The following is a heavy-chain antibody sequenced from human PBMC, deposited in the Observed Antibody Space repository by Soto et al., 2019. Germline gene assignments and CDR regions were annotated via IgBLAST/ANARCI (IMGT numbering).Heavy chain of an antibody. CDR1: GGTFSSYA. CDR2: IIPIFGTA. J-gene: IGHJ6*02. CDR3: ARDPSSSAQYYYYYGMDV. Sequence: SVKVSCKASGGTFSSYAISWVRQAPGQGLEWMGGIIPIFGTANYAQKFQGRVTITADKSTSTAYMELSSLRSEDTAVYYCARDPSSSAQYYYYYGMDVWGQGTTVTVSS. V-gene: IGHV1-69*06. D-gene: IGHD6-6*01.